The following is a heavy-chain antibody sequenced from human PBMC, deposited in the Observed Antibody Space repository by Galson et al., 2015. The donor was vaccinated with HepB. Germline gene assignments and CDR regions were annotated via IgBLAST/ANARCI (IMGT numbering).Heavy chain of an antibody. D-gene: IGHD3-10*01. V-gene: IGHV3-30-3*01. CDR3: AREYGA. Sequence: SLRLSCAASGFTFSSYAMHWVRQAPGKGLEWVAVISYDGSNKYYADSVKGRFTISRDNSKNTLYLQMNSLRAEDTAVYYCAREYGAWGQGTLVTVSS. CDR1: GFTFSSYA. CDR2: ISYDGSNK. J-gene: IGHJ4*02.